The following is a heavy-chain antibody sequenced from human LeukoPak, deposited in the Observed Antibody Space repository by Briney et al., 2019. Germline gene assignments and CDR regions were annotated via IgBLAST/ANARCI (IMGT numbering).Heavy chain of an antibody. CDR1: GFTFSSYC. CDR2: INSEGSST. D-gene: IGHD3-10*02. CDR3: AREMKVFGTDRGAFDI. J-gene: IGHJ3*02. V-gene: IGHV3-74*01. Sequence: GGSLRLSCAASGFTFSSYCMHWVRQAPGKGLVWVSRINSEGSSTSYADSVKGRFTISRDNAKNTLYLQMNSLRAEDTAVYFCAREMKVFGTDRGAFDIWGQGTMVTVSS.